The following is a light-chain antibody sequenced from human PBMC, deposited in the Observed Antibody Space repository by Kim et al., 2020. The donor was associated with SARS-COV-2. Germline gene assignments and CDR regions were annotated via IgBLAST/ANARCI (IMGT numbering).Light chain of an antibody. CDR1: ISSSGAGYD. CDR3: QSYDDSLSVWV. J-gene: IGLJ3*02. CDR2: GNG. Sequence: GVNMSGIGTISSSGAGYDVHWYKQLPGTAPKLIIFGNGNRPSGVPDRCSASRSGAPASLAITGLQAEDEADDYCQSYDDSLSVWVFGGGTQLTVL. V-gene: IGLV1-40*03.